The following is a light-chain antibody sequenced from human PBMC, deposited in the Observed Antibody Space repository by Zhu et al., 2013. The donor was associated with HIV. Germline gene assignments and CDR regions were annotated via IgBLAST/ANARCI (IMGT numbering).Light chain of an antibody. CDR2: GAS. CDR3: QHYNSWPPWT. Sequence: EIVLTQSPGTLSLSPGERATLSCRASQSVSSSYLAWYQQKPGQAPRLLIYGASTRATGIPARFRGTGSGTEFTLTISSLQSDDVAIYYCQHYNSWPPWTFGQGTKVEVK. CDR1: QSVSSSY. V-gene: IGKV3-15*01. J-gene: IGKJ1*01.